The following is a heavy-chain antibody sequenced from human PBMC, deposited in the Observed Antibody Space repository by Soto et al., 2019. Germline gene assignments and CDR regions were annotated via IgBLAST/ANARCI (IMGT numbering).Heavy chain of an antibody. V-gene: IGHV4-59*01. CDR2: IHYSGST. D-gene: IGHD6-19*01. J-gene: IGHJ4*02. Sequence: SETLSLTCTVSGGSISSYYWSWIRQPPGKGLEWIAYIHYSGSTKYNPSLKSRLTISLDTSKNQFSLKLSSVTAADTALYYCATTASSGWSGFWGQGSLVTVSS. CDR1: GGSISSYY. CDR3: ATTASSGWSGF.